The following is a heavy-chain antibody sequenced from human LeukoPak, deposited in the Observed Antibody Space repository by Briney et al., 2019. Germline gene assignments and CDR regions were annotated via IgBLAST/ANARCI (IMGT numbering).Heavy chain of an antibody. V-gene: IGHV4-61*01. CDR2: IYYRGST. CDR1: GGSVSSGSYY. Sequence: SETLSLTCTVSGGSVSSGSYYWSWIRQPPGQELKGIGYIYYRGSTNYNPSLKSRVTISVDTSKNQFSLKLSSVTAADTAIYYCARDYGDYGNDYWGQGILVTVSS. CDR3: ARDYGDYGNDY. J-gene: IGHJ4*02. D-gene: IGHD4-17*01.